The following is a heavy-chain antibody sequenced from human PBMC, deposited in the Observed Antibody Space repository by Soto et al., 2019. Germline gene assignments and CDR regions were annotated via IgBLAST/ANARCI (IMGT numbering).Heavy chain of an antibody. D-gene: IGHD4-17*01. CDR2: IYYSGNT. V-gene: IGHV4-31*03. CDR1: GASINGGGYY. J-gene: IGHJ6*02. Sequence: QVQLQESGPGLVKPSQTLSLTCTVSGASINGGGYYWSWIRQHPGKGLEWIGSIYYSGNTYYSPSLKRRVTISXXPXKXXFSLRLTSVTAADTAVYYCARDPSYGDYSYYGMDVWGQGTTVTVSS. CDR3: ARDPSYGDYSYYGMDV.